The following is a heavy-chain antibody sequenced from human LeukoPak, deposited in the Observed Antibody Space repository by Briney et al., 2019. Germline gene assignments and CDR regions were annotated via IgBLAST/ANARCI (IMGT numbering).Heavy chain of an antibody. D-gene: IGHD3-10*01. CDR3: TRGRAMARGASPYYYYYMDV. CDR2: IRSKAYGGTT. CDR1: GFTFGDYS. V-gene: IGHV3-49*04. J-gene: IGHJ6*03. Sequence: GGSLRLSCTASGFTFGDYSLTWVRQAPGKGLEWVGFIRSKAYGGTTDSAASVRGRFTISRDDSKNIAYLQMNSLKREDTGVYYCTRGRAMARGASPYYYYYMDVWGKGTTVIISS.